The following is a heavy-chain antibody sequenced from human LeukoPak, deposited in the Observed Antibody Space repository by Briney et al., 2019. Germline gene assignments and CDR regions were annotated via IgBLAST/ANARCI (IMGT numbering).Heavy chain of an antibody. CDR1: GGSISSGSYY. J-gene: IGHJ4*02. CDR3: AREEWLAIDY. V-gene: IGHV4-61*02. Sequence: SGTLSLTRTVSGGSISSGSYYWSWIRQPAGKGLEWIGRIYTSGSTNYNPSLKSRVTISVDTSKNQFSLKLSSVTAADTAVYYCAREEWLAIDYWGQGTLVTVSS. D-gene: IGHD3-3*01. CDR2: IYTSGST.